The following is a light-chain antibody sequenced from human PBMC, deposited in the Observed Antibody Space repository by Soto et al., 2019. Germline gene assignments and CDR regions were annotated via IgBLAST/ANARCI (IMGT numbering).Light chain of an antibody. V-gene: IGLV4-69*01. J-gene: IGLJ2*01. Sequence: QPVLTQSPSASASLGASVKLTCTLSSGHSSYAIAWHQQQPEKGPRFLMKLNSDGSHSKGDGIPDRFSGSSSGAERSLTISSLQSEDEADYYCQTWGTGTVVFGGGTKLTFL. CDR2: LNSDGSH. CDR1: SGHSSYA. CDR3: QTWGTGTVV.